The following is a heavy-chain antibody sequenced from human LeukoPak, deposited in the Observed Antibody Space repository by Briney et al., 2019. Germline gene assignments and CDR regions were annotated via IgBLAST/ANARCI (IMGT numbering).Heavy chain of an antibody. Sequence: SETLSLTCTVSGGSISSYSWGWIRQPAGKGLEWIGRIYSTNYNPSLKSRVTISVDTTKNQFSLKLSSVTAADTAVYYCARGESSGWYYFNYWGQGTLVTVSS. CDR3: ARGESSGWYYFNY. V-gene: IGHV4-4*07. J-gene: IGHJ4*02. CDR1: GGSISSYS. CDR2: IYST. D-gene: IGHD6-13*01.